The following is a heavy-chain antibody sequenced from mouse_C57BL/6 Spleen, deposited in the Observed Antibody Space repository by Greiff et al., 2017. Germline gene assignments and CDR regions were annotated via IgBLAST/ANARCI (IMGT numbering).Heavy chain of an antibody. V-gene: IGHV1-61*01. CDR1: GYTFTSYW. CDR3: ARQLDY. J-gene: IGHJ2*01. Sequence: QVQLQQPGPELVRPGSSVQLSCKASGYTFTSYWLDWVKQRPGPGLEWIGNIYPSDSETHYNQKFKDKATLTVDKSSSTAYMQLSSLTSEDSAVXYCARQLDYWGQGTTLTVAS. CDR2: IYPSDSET. D-gene: IGHD3-1*01.